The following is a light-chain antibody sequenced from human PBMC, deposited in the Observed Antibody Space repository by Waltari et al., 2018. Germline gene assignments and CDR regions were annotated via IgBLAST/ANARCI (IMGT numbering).Light chain of an antibody. CDR2: WAS. V-gene: IGKV4-1*01. CDR3: QQYYSTPLT. CDR1: QSVLYSSNNKDY. J-gene: IGKJ4*01. Sequence: DIVLTQSPDSLAVSLGERATIYFKSSQSVLYSSNNKDYLAWYQQKPEQPPKLLIYWASTRESGVPDRFSGSGSGTDFTLTISSLQAEDVALYYCQQYYSTPLTFGGGTKVEIK.